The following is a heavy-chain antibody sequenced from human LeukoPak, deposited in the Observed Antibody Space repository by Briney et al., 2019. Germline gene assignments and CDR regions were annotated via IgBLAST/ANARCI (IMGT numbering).Heavy chain of an antibody. D-gene: IGHD2-15*01. V-gene: IGHV4-4*02. J-gene: IGHJ3*02. CDR2: IYHNGNT. CDR1: GGSITSNNW. Sequence: PSGTLSLTCTVSGGSITSNNWWSWVRQSPGKGLEWIGEIYHNGNTDYNPSLKSRVTISVEKSKNQFSLKLSSVTAADTAVYYCAKAMVAAPDGAFDIWGQGTMVTVSS. CDR3: AKAMVAAPDGAFDI.